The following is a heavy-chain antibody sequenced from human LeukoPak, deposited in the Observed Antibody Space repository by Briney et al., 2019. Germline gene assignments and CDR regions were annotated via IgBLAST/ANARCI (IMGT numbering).Heavy chain of an antibody. CDR2: IKQDGSGK. V-gene: IGHV3-7*01. D-gene: IGHD2-21*01. Sequence: GGSLRLSCAVSGFSFSNYWMTWVRQAPGKGLEWVANIKQDGSGKYYVDSVKGRFTISRDNAKNSVFLQIDSLRAEDTAMYYCTKVLWGLTLLSSDYWGQGTLVTVSS. J-gene: IGHJ4*02. CDR3: TKVLWGLTLLSSDY. CDR1: GFSFSNYW.